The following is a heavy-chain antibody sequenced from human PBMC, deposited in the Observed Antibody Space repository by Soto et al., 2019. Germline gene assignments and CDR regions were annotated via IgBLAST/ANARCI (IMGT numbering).Heavy chain of an antibody. CDR3: ARDLGGKVWLRSGGGDY. D-gene: IGHD5-12*01. CDR2: IWYDGSNK. V-gene: IGHV3-33*01. J-gene: IGHJ4*02. CDR1: GFTFSSYG. Sequence: QVQLVESGGGVVQPGRSLRLSCAASGFTFSSYGMHWVRQAPGKGLEWVAVIWYDGSNKYYADSVKGRFTISRDNSKNTLYLQMNSLRAEDTAVYYCARDLGGKVWLRSGGGDYWGQGTLVTVSS.